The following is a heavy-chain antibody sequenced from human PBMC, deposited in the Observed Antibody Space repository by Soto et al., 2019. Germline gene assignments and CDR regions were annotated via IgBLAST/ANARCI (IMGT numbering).Heavy chain of an antibody. D-gene: IGHD7-27*01. CDR2: TYHSGNP. V-gene: IGHV4-30-2*01. J-gene: IGHJ5*02. CDR1: GDTISTGGYT. CDR3: ARVPGP. Sequence: PSETLSLTCDVSGDTISTGGYTWAWIRQPPGKALEWIGHTYHSGNPYYNPSLKGRLTISLDSAENQFSVRLTSVTAADTAVYYCARVPGPWGQGTLVTVS.